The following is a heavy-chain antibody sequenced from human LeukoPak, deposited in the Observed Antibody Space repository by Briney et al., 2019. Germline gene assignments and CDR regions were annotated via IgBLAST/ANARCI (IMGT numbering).Heavy chain of an antibody. CDR2: ISSSSSYI. Sequence: PGRSLRLSCAASGFTFSSYSMNWVRQAPGKGLEWVSSISSSSSYIYYADSVKGRFTISRDNPKNTLYLQMNSLRAEDAAVYFCAKRGVVIRVILVGFHKEAYYFDSWGQGALVTVSS. CDR1: GFTFSSYS. V-gene: IGHV3-21*04. CDR3: AKRGVVIRVILVGFHKEAYYFDS. D-gene: IGHD3-22*01. J-gene: IGHJ4*02.